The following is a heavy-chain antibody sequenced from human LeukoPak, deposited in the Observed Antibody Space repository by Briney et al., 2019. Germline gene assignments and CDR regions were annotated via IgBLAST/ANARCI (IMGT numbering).Heavy chain of an antibody. CDR2: ISAYNGNT. D-gene: IGHD5-18*01. CDR1: GYTFTSYG. CDR3: ARGGMDTAMVANFDY. V-gene: IGHV1-18*01. J-gene: IGHJ4*02. Sequence: ASVKVSCKASGYTFTSYGISWVRQAPGQGLEWMVWISAYNGNTNYAQKLQGRVTMTTDTSTSTAYMELRSLRSDDTAVYYCARGGMDTAMVANFDYWGQGTLVTVSS.